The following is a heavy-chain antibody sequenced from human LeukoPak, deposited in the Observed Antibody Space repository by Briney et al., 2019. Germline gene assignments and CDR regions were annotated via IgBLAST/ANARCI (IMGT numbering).Heavy chain of an antibody. D-gene: IGHD1-26*01. Sequence: SVNVSCKASGFTLTRSAVQCVRQARGQRLEWIGWIVVGRGNTNYAQEFQERVTISRDMSTGTAYMELGSLRSEDTAVYYCAATSVGPTINDAFDIWGQGTMVTVSS. V-gene: IGHV1-58*01. CDR2: IVVGRGNT. CDR1: GFTLTRSA. J-gene: IGHJ3*02. CDR3: AATSVGPTINDAFDI.